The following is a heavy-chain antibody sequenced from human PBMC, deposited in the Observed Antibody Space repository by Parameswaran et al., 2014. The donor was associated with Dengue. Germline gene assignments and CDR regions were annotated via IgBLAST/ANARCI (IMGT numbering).Heavy chain of an antibody. CDR3: ARGRGSSWPYYY. Sequence: RWIRQPPGKGLEWIGEINHSGSTNYNPSLKSRVTISVDTSKNQFSLKLSSVTAADTAVYYCARGRGSSWPYYYWGQGTPGHRLL. D-gene: IGHD6-13*01. V-gene: IGHV4-34*01. J-gene: IGHJ4*02. CDR2: INHSGST.